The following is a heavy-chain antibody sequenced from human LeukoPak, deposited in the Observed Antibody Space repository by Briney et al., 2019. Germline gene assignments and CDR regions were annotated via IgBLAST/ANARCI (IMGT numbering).Heavy chain of an antibody. J-gene: IGHJ4*02. CDR1: GFTFSSYW. CDR2: NASDGSST. D-gene: IGHD4-23*01. Sequence: GGSLRLSCAASGFTFSSYWMNWVRQAPGKGLVWVSRNASDGSSTTYADSVKGRFSISRDNAKNTLYLQMNSLRVEDTAVYYCARGRPHGNDYWGQGTLVTVSS. CDR3: ARGRPHGNDY. V-gene: IGHV3-74*01.